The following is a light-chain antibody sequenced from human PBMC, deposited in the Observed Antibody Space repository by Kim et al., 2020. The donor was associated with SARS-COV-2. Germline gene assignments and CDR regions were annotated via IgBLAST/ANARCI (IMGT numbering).Light chain of an antibody. Sequence: GQSVTISCSGSNSNIGINYVYWYQHFPGTAPKLLIYRHSQRPSGVPDRFSGSKSGNSASLAISGLQSEDEADYYCAAWDDSLNGVIFGGGTQLTVL. CDR2: RHS. CDR1: NSNIGINY. J-gene: IGLJ2*01. CDR3: AAWDDSLNGVI. V-gene: IGLV1-44*01.